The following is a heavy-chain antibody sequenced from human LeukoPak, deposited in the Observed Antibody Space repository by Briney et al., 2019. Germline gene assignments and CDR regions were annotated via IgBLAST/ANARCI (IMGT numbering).Heavy chain of an antibody. CDR1: GFTFGDYA. D-gene: IGHD2-2*01. CDR2: IQAKAYGGAT. V-gene: IGHV3-49*04. CDR3: TRAPHPRCSSSGCYLDY. J-gene: IGHJ4*02. Sequence: GGSWRLSFSTSGFTFGDYAMSWVGQAPGKGLEWVGFIQAKAYGGATKYAASVNGRFSISRDDSQSIANLQMNDLKTEDTAVYYCTRAPHPRCSSSGCYLDYWGQGTLVTVSS.